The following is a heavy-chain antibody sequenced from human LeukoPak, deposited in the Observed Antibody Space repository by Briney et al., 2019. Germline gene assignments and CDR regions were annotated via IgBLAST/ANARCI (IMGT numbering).Heavy chain of an antibody. J-gene: IGHJ2*01. D-gene: IGHD3-3*01. Sequence: GGSLRLSCTASGFMFDDYAMHWVRQAPGRGLEWVSSINWSGDRIAYADSVQGRFIISRNNARGTLYLQLNNLRPDDTAFYFCAKPNSRLTVLGVAHGYFHLWGRGTLVVVSS. CDR2: INWSGDRI. CDR1: GFMFDDYA. V-gene: IGHV3-9*01. CDR3: AKPNSRLTVLGVAHGYFHL.